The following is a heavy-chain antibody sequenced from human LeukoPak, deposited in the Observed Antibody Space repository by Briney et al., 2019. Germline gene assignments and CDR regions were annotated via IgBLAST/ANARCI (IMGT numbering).Heavy chain of an antibody. D-gene: IGHD2-15*01. CDR2: ITNSGTT. Sequence: SETLSLTCNVSGESISSHYWSWTRQSPGKGLEWIGYITNSGTTKFNPSLKSRVTISRDTSKNQISLRLSSVTAADTAVFYCARHPGILNFDYWGQGTLVTVSS. CDR3: ARHPGILNFDY. CDR1: GESISSHY. J-gene: IGHJ4*02. V-gene: IGHV4-59*11.